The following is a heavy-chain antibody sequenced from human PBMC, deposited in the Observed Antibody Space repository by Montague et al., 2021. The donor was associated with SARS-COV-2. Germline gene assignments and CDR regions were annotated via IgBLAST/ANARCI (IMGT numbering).Heavy chain of an antibody. CDR1: GGSISSGSYY. Sequence: SETLSLTCTVSGGSISSGSYYWSWIRQPPGKRLEYIGYIYFSGSTNYNPSPKSRLTISVDTSKNQFSLKLSSVTAADTAVYFCTRLSLGWNTDWGQGTLVTVSS. D-gene: IGHD1-1*01. V-gene: IGHV4-61*01. CDR3: TRLSLGWNTD. CDR2: IYFSGST. J-gene: IGHJ1*01.